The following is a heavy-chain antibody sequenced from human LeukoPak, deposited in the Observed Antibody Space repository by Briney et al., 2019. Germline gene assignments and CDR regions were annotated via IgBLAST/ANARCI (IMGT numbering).Heavy chain of an antibody. Sequence: SVKVSCKASGYTFTSYGISWVRQAPGQGLEWMGRIIPILGIANYAQKFQGRVTITADKSTSTAYMELSSLRSEDTAVYCCARGDYDFWIDYWGQGTLVTVSS. CDR3: ARGDYDFWIDY. D-gene: IGHD3-3*01. CDR2: IIPILGIA. CDR1: GYTFTSYG. V-gene: IGHV1-69*04. J-gene: IGHJ4*02.